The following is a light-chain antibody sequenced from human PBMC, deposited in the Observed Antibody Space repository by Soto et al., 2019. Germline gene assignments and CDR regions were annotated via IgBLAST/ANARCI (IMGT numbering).Light chain of an antibody. V-gene: IGKV3-20*01. Sequence: EVVLTQSPGTLSLSPGERATLSCRASQSVSNNYLAWYQQKPGQSPKLLIFGSSDRATGIPDRFSGSGSGTXXXXXXXXXXXXXFAVXXXXXYGSSPPYTFGQGTKLEIK. CDR1: QSVSNNY. CDR2: GSS. J-gene: IGKJ2*01. CDR3: XXYGSSPPYT.